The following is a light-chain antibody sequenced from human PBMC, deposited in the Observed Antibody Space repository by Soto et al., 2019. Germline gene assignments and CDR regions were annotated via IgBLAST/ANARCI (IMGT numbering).Light chain of an antibody. CDR2: GAS. Sequence: EIVMTQSPATLSASPGERATLSCTASQSVSSNLAWYKQKPGQAPRRLIYGASTRATGVPARFSGSGSGTDFSLSFSIMQSEDFAGYYCQQYNDCPPTTTFGQGTKLEIK. CDR1: QSVSSN. V-gene: IGKV3-15*01. J-gene: IGKJ2*01. CDR3: QQYNDCPPTTT.